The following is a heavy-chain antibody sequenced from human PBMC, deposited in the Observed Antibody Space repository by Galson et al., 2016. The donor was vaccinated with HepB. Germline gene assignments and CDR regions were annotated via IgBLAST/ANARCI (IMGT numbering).Heavy chain of an antibody. CDR1: GYTFTRCD. D-gene: IGHD4-17*01. Sequence: SVKVSCKASGYTFTRCDINWVRQATGQGLEWLGWMNPDSGRTGSAQKFQGRVTMTRDTSISTAYLELSSLTSEDTGVYFCARGRDYGDTPFDDWGQGTLVAASS. CDR2: MNPDSGRT. V-gene: IGHV1-8*01. J-gene: IGHJ4*02. CDR3: ARGRDYGDTPFDD.